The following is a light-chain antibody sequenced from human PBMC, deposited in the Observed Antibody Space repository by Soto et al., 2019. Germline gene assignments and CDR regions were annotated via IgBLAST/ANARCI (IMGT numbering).Light chain of an antibody. CDR1: QSVSNNY. Sequence: EIVLTQSPATLSLSPGERATLSCGASQSVSNNYLAWYQQKPGLAPRLLIYDTSNRATDIPARFSGSGSGTDFILTISSLDPEDFGVYFCQQRHNWPITFGQGTRLDIK. CDR2: DTS. CDR3: QQRHNWPIT. V-gene: IGKV3D-20*02. J-gene: IGKJ5*01.